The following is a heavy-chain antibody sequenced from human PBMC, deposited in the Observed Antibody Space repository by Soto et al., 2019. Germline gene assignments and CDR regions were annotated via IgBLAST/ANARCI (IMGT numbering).Heavy chain of an antibody. CDR3: ARDFGAGAHFDH. J-gene: IGHJ4*02. D-gene: IGHD3-10*01. CDR1: GGSLTDYW. CDR2: INHIGES. Sequence: QVHLQQWGTGLLKHSETLSLTCAVYGGSLTDYWWTWIRQTPGKGLEWIGEINHIGESNHNPSLKSRVTISLDTSQNQFSLKLTSVTVADTAVYYCARDFGAGAHFDHWGQGSLVTVSS. V-gene: IGHV4-34*01.